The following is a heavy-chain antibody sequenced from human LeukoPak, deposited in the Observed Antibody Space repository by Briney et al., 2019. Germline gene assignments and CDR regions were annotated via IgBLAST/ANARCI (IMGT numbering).Heavy chain of an antibody. CDR2: INPNSGGT. CDR1: GYTFTDYY. CDR3: ARVRDGYNYLSDY. D-gene: IGHD5-24*01. J-gene: IGHJ4*02. Sequence: ASVKVSCKASGYTFTDYYMHWVRQAPGQGLEWMGWINPNSGGTDYAQKFQGRVTMTRDTSISTAFVELSRLRSDDTAVYYCARVRDGYNYLSDYWGQGSLVTVSS. V-gene: IGHV1-2*02.